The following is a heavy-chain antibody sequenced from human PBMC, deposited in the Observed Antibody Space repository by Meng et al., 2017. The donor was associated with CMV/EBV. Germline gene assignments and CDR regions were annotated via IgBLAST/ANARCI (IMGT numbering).Heavy chain of an antibody. CDR2: INPNSGDT. CDR3: TRDAHLTTVTPNWFDP. D-gene: IGHD4-17*01. J-gene: IGHJ5*02. V-gene: IGHV1-2*02. CDR1: GDTFTDYY. Sequence: VPLGQEGADTRQPGASWKGSCKASGDTFTDYYMHWGRRAPGQGLEWMGCINPNSGDTNYAQKFQGRVTMTRDTSISTAYMELSRLRSDDTAVYYCTRDAHLTTVTPNWFDPWGQGTLVTVSS.